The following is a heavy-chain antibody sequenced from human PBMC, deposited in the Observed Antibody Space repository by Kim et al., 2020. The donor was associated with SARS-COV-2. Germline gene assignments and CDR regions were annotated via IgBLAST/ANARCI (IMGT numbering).Heavy chain of an antibody. CDR3: ATVSPGGLIDF. J-gene: IGHJ4*02. CDR2: T. Sequence: TYYADSVRGRFTISRDKSKNTLYLQMNSLGAEDTAIYYCATVSPGGLIDFWGQGTLVTVSS. V-gene: IGHV3-23*01. D-gene: IGHD5-12*01.